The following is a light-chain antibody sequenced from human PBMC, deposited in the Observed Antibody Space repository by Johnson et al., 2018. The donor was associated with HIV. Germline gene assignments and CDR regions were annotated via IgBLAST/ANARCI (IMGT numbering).Light chain of an antibody. V-gene: IGLV1-51*02. J-gene: IGLJ1*01. CDR3: ETWDSSLSGG. CDR1: SSKIGNNY. CDR2: ENN. Sequence: HSVLTQPPSVSAAPGQKVTISCSGSSSKIGNNYVSWYQQLPGTAPKLLIYENNKRPSGIPDRFSGSKSGTSATLGIAGLQTGDEADYYCETWDSSLSGGFGTGNKVTV.